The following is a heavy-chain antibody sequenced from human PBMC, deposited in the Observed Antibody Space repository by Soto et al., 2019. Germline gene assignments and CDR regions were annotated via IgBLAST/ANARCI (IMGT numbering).Heavy chain of an antibody. CDR2: IYYSGST. CDR1: GGSISSGDYY. V-gene: IGHV4-30-4*01. Sequence: SETLSLTCTVSGGSISSGDYYWSWIRQPPGKGLEWIGYIYYSGSTYYNPSLKSRVTISVDTSKNQFSLKLSSVTAADTAVYYCARDLRGYASGSWTWFDPWGQGTQVTVSS. CDR3: ARDLRGYASGSWTWFDP. D-gene: IGHD3-10*01. J-gene: IGHJ5*02.